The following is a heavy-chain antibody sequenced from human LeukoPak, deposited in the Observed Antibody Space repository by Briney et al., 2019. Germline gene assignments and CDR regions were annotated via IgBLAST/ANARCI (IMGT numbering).Heavy chain of an antibody. Sequence: SETLSPTCAVSSGSIRSSSSNWWSWVRQPPGKRMEWIGEISHSGSTNYNPSLKSRVTMSLDKSNNQFSLKLTSVTAADTAMYYCARAIAAAGSRLDYWGQGTLVTISS. J-gene: IGHJ4*02. CDR1: SGSIRSSSSNW. V-gene: IGHV4-4*02. CDR3: ARAIAAAGSRLDY. CDR2: ISHSGST. D-gene: IGHD6-13*01.